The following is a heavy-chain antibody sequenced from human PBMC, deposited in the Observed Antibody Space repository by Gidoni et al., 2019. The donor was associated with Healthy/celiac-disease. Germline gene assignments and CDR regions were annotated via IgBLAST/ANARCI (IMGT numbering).Heavy chain of an antibody. V-gene: IGHV3-23*01. CDR1: GFTFSSYA. D-gene: IGHD6-13*01. CDR2: ISGSGGST. J-gene: IGHJ4*02. Sequence: EVQLLESGGGLVQPGGSLRLSCAASGFTFSSYAMSWVRQAPGKGLAWVSAISGSGGSTYYADSVKGRFTISRDNSKNTLYLQMNSLIAEDTAVYYCAKAPAAAGTLAFDYWGQGTLVTVSS. CDR3: AKAPAAAGTLAFDY.